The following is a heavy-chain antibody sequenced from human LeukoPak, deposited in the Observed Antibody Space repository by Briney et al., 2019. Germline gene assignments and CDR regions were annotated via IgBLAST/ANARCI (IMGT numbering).Heavy chain of an antibody. J-gene: IGHJ6*03. CDR3: TTDQGSGRTSYYYYYYMDV. V-gene: IGHV3-15*01. CDR2: TKSKTDGCTT. CDR1: GFTFSNAW. Sequence: GGSLRLSCAASGFTFSNAWMSWVRQAPGKGLEWVGRTKSKTDGCTTDYAAPVKGRFTISRDDSKNTLYLQMNSLKTEDTAVYYCTTDQGSGRTSYYYYYYMDVWGKGTTVTVSS. D-gene: IGHD6-19*01.